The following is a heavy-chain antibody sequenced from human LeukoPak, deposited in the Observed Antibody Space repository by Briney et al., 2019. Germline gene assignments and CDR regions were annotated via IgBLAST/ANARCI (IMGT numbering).Heavy chain of an antibody. Sequence: GGSLRLSCAASGFTFSTHWMHWVRQVPGRGPVWVSRADGGGSSTSYADSVKGRFTISRDDSRNTLYLQMNSLRGDDTAVYYCAKDVGKWESLHFFDYWGQGTLVTVSS. CDR2: ADGGGSST. CDR1: GFTFSTHW. CDR3: AKDVGKWESLHFFDY. J-gene: IGHJ4*02. D-gene: IGHD1-26*01. V-gene: IGHV3-74*01.